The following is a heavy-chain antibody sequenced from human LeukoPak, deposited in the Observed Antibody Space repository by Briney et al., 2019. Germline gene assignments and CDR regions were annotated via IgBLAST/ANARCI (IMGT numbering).Heavy chain of an antibody. CDR1: GFTFSSHS. V-gene: IGHV3-48*01. Sequence: GGSLRLSCVASGFTFSSHSMNWVRQAPGKGLEWFSYIDSSSSTIDYEDSVKGRFTISRDNAKNSLYLQMDSLRAEDTAVYYCARGPASGAWLIDYWGQGTLVTVSS. J-gene: IGHJ4*02. D-gene: IGHD6-19*01. CDR3: ARGPASGAWLIDY. CDR2: IDSSSSTI.